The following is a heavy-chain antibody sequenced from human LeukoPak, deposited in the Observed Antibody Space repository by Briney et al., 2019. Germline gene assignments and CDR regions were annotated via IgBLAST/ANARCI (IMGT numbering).Heavy chain of an antibody. D-gene: IGHD4-23*01. CDR1: GFTVSSNY. V-gene: IGHV3-53*01. CDR3: ARDMGDYGGNSGY. CDR2: IYSGGST. J-gene: IGHJ4*02. Sequence: GGSLRLSCAASGFTVSSNYMSWVRQAPGNGLEWVSVIYSGGSTYYADSVKGRFTISRDNSKNTLYLQMNSLRAEDTAVYYCARDMGDYGGNSGYWGQGTLVTVSS.